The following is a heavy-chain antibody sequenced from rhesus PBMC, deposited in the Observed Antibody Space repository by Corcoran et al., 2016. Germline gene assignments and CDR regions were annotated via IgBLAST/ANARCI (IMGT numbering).Heavy chain of an antibody. D-gene: IGHD4-23*01. CDR2: ISPYNANK. J-gene: IGHJ4*01. Sequence: QVQLVQSGSEIKQPGASVKLSCKASGYTFTSYYMHWVRQAPGQGLEWIGLISPYNANKGYAQNFQGRVTITTDTSTSTGYMELSSLRSEDTAVYYCTREHSNYHVYWGQGVLVTVSS. V-gene: IGHV1-180*01. CDR3: TREHSNYHVY. CDR1: GYTFTSYY.